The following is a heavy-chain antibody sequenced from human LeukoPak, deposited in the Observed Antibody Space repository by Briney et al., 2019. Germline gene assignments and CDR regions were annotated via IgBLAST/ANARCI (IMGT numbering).Heavy chain of an antibody. J-gene: IGHJ3*02. CDR3: ARPISWARGAFDI. Sequence: PSETLSLTCAVSGYSISSGYYWGWIRQPPGKGLEWIGSIYHSGSTYYNPSLKSRVTISVDTSKNQFSLKLSSLTAADTAVYYWARPISWARGAFDIWGQGTMVTVSS. D-gene: IGHD1-26*01. V-gene: IGHV4-38-2*01. CDR2: IYHSGST. CDR1: GYSISSGYY.